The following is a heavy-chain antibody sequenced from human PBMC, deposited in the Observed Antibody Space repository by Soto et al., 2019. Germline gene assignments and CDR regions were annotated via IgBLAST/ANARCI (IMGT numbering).Heavy chain of an antibody. Sequence: GASVKVSCNAAGYTYNSYYIDWVRQAPGQGLEWMGWINPNSGGTNYAQKFQGRVTMTRYTSISTAYMELSRLRSDDTAVYYCARWNSGSSWGQGTLVTVPS. V-gene: IGHV1-2*02. J-gene: IGHJ5*02. CDR2: INPNSGGT. CDR3: ARWNSGSS. CDR1: GYTYNSYY. D-gene: IGHD1-1*01.